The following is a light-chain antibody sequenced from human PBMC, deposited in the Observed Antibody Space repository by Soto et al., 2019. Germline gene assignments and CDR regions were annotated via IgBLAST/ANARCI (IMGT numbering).Light chain of an antibody. CDR3: QQYNNWPHT. CDR1: QSVTNS. J-gene: IGKJ2*01. CDR2: DAS. Sequence: EIVLTQSPATLSLSPGERATLSCRASQSVTNSLAWYQQKPGQAPRLLVYDASNRATGIPTRFSGSGSGTDFTLTISNLEPEDFAVYYCQQYNNWPHTFGQGTKLEIK. V-gene: IGKV3-11*01.